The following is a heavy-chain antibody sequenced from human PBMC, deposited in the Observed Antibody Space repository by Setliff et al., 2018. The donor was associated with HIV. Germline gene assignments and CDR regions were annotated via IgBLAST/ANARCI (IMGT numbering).Heavy chain of an antibody. V-gene: IGHV1-69*13. CDR2: IISIFDKA. CDR3: ARGGVRGYSYGEAFDI. Sequence: SVKVSCKASGYTFTNYDINWVRQAPGQGLEWMGGIISIFDKANYAQKFHGRLTITADDSTRTVYMELNSLGSGDTAVYYCARGGVRGYSYGEAFDIWGQGTLVTVSS. D-gene: IGHD5-18*01. CDR1: GYTFTNYD. J-gene: IGHJ3*02.